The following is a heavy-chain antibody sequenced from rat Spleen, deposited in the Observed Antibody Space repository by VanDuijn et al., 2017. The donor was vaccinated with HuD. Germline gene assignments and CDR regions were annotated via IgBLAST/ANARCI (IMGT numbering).Heavy chain of an antibody. J-gene: IGHJ4*01. Sequence: EVQLVESGGALVQPGRSMNLSCAASGFTFSDYYMAWVRQAPKKGLEWVASISYEGSSTYYGDSGKGRFTISRDNAKSTLYLQMNSLRSEDTATYYCARPDGYTYVMDAWGQGASVTVSS. CDR2: ISYEGSST. D-gene: IGHD1-4*01. CDR1: GFTFSDYY. CDR3: ARPDGYTYVMDA. V-gene: IGHV5-22*01.